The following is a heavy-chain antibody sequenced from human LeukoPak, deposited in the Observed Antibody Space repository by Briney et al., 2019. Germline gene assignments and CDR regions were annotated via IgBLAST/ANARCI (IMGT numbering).Heavy chain of an antibody. CDR1: GFTFSRFA. CDR3: AKDANYYDSSAFFIPFDS. Sequence: GESLRLSCSASGFTFSRFAMTWVRQLPGKGLQWVSTISGNGQKTYYGDSVTGRFSVSRDNSNNILFLQMDSLRADDSALYYCAKDANYYDSSAFFIPFDSWGQGTLVTVS. J-gene: IGHJ4*02. V-gene: IGHV3-23*01. D-gene: IGHD3-22*01. CDR2: ISGNGQKT.